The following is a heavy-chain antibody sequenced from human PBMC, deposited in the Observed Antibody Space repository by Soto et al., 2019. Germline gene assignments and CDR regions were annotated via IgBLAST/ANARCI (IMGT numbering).Heavy chain of an antibody. CDR3: ARMAGPWYFDL. V-gene: IGHV4-34*01. CDR2: INHSGSS. Sequence: ETLSLTCAVHVGSFSGFYWTWIRQPPGKGLEWIGEINHSGSSNYNPPPKSRVTMSLDTSRNQFSLSLNSVTAADTAVYYCARMAGPWYFDLWGRGTLVTVSS. J-gene: IGHJ2*01. CDR1: VGSFSGFY.